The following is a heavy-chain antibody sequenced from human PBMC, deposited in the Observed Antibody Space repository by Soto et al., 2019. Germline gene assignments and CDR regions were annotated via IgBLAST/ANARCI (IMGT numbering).Heavy chain of an antibody. CDR2: IYHSGST. V-gene: IGHV4-4*02. D-gene: IGHD6-13*01. J-gene: IGHJ4*02. CDR1: GGSISSSNW. Sequence: QVQLQESGPGLVKPSGTLSLTCAVSGGSISSSNWWSWVRQPPGTGLEWIGEIYHSGSTNYNPSLKSRVTIAVDKSKNQFCLKLSSVTAADPAVSYCAREIAAAGPSDYWGPETLVTVSS. CDR3: AREIAAAGPSDY.